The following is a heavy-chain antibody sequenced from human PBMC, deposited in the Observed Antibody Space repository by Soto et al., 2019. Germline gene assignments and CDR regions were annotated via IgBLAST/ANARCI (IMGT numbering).Heavy chain of an antibody. CDR3: AGLGRYSGSYYGGGFDY. V-gene: IGHV3-30-3*01. Sequence: QVQLVESGGGVVQPGRSLRLSCAASGFTFSSYAMHWFRQAPGKGLEWVAVISYDGSNKYYADSVKGRFTISRDNSKNPLYLQMTSLRAEDTAVYYCAGLGRYSGSYYGGGFDYWGQGTLVTVSS. CDR2: ISYDGSNK. D-gene: IGHD1-26*01. CDR1: GFTFSSYA. J-gene: IGHJ4*02.